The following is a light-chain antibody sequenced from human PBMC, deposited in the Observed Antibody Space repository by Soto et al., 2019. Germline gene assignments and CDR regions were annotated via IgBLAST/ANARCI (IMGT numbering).Light chain of an antibody. CDR2: EVS. CDR3: SSYTVSTDVV. V-gene: IGLV2-14*01. CDR1: TSDFINYNY. Sequence: QSALTQPASLSGSPGQSITISCTGATSDFINYNYVSWYQHHPGKAPQLMIYEVSNRPSGVSSRFSGSKSGNTASLTISGLQPKAEAYYYCSSYTVSTDVVFGGGTKLTVL. J-gene: IGLJ2*01.